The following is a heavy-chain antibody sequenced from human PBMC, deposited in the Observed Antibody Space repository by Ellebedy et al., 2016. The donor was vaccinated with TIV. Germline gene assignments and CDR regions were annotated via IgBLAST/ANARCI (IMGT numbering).Heavy chain of an antibody. CDR3: AKDDRVVAVAGPYFDY. J-gene: IGHJ4*02. CDR2: ISGNGDST. CDR1: GFTFSTYS. D-gene: IGHD6-19*01. Sequence: PGGSLRLSCAASGFTFSTYSMNWVRQAPGKGLEWVSGISGNGDSTYYADSVKGRFTISRDNSKNTLYLQMYSLRAEDTAVYYCAKDDRVVAVAGPYFDYWGQGTLVTVSS. V-gene: IGHV3-23*01.